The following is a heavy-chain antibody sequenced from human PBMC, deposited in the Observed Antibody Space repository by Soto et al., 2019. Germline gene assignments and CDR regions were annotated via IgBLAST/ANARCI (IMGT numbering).Heavy chain of an antibody. CDR2: IYYSGST. J-gene: IGHJ6*02. CDR1: GGSISSTSYY. CDR3: ARRGKLYGSTYYFGMDV. V-gene: IGHV4-39*01. D-gene: IGHD6-13*01. Sequence: KTSETLSLTCTASGGSISSTSYYWGWIRQPPGKGLECIGNIYYSGSTYYNPSLKSRLTISVDTSKNQFSLKLTSVTAADTAMYYCARRGKLYGSTYYFGMDVWGQGTTVTVSS.